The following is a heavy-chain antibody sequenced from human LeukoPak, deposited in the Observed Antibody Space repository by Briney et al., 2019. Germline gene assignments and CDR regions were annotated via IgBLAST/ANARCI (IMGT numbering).Heavy chain of an antibody. D-gene: IGHD4-23*01. V-gene: IGHV4-39*07. Sequence: SETLSLTCTVSGGSISSGTYYWGWIRQPPGKGLEWIGSIYYSGSTYYNPSLKSRVTISLDTSKNQFSLKLSSVTAADTAVYYCRRSLGVVIQGVRAVGGKGPTAPV. CDR3: RRSLGVVIQGVRAV. J-gene: IGHJ6*03. CDR1: GGSISSGTYY. CDR2: IYYSGST.